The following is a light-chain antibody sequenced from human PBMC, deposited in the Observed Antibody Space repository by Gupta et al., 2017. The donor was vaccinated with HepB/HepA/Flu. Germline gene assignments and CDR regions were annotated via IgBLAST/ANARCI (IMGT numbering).Light chain of an antibody. J-gene: IGLJ2*01. V-gene: IGLV5-37*01. CDR3: ETWQSKGPVI. CDR2: YNSYSDN. Sequence: QPVLTQPPSSSASPGDSARLTSTLPSDINVHTYNIYWYQKKPGSPPRYLLYYNSYSDNAQGSGVPSRFSGFKDVSATTGTLPISGPQSEDESYYDSETWQSKGPVIFGGGTKLTVL. CDR1: SDINVHTYN.